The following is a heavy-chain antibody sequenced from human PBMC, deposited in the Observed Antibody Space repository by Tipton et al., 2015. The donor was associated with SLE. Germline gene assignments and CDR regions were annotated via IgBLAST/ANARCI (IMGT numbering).Heavy chain of an antibody. D-gene: IGHD5-12*01. CDR3: ARSVWWLPPDYYYYMDV. Sequence: VQLVQSGAEVKKPGESLKISCKGSGYSFISYWIGWVRQMPGKGLEWMGIIYPGDSDTRYSPSLQGQVTISADKSISTAYLQWSSLKASDTAMYYCARSVWWLPPDYYYYMDVWDKGTTVTVSS. CDR2: IYPGDSDT. V-gene: IGHV5-51*03. CDR1: GYSFISYW. J-gene: IGHJ6*03.